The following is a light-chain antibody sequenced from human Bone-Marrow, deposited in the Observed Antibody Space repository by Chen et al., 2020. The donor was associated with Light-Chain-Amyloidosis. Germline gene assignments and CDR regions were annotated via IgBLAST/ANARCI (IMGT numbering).Light chain of an antibody. CDR1: SSDVGGYNY. J-gene: IGLJ2*01. V-gene: IGLV2-14*03. CDR3: SSYTSSSTLV. Sequence: QSALTQPASVSGSPGQSSTISCTGTSSDVGGYNYVSWYQQHPGKAPKLMIYDVSNRPSGVSNRFSGSKSGKTASLTISLLQAEDAAYYYCSSYTSSSTLVFGGGTKLTVL. CDR2: DVS.